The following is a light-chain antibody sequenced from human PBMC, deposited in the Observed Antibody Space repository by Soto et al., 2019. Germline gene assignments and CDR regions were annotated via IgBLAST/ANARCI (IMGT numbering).Light chain of an antibody. CDR3: MQGTHWPPIT. J-gene: IGKJ5*01. CDR2: KVS. Sequence: DVVMTQSPLSLPVTLGQPASISCRSSQSLETSDGDTYLNWFHQRPGQSPRRLIYKVSNRDSGVPDRFSGSGSGTDFTLKISRVEAEDVGVYYCMQGTHWPPITFGQGTLLEVK. CDR1: QSLETSDGDTY. V-gene: IGKV2-30*01.